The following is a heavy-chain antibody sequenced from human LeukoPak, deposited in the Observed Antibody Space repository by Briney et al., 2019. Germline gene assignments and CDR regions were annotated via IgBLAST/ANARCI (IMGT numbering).Heavy chain of an antibody. V-gene: IGHV1-2*02. Sequence: ASVKVSCKASGYTFTGYYTHWVRQAPGQGLEWMGWINPNSGGTNYAQKFQGRVTMTRDTSISTAYMELSRLRSDDTAVYYCAMTTVVIVTFDIWGQGTMVTVSS. J-gene: IGHJ3*02. CDR3: AMTTVVIVTFDI. D-gene: IGHD4-23*01. CDR1: GYTFTGYY. CDR2: INPNSGGT.